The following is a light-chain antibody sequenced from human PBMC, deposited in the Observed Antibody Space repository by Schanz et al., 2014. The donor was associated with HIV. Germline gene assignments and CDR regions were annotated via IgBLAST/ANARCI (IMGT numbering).Light chain of an antibody. Sequence: QSALTQPPSASGSPGQSVTISCTGTSSDVGGYNYVSWYQQHPGKAPKLMIYDVSNRPSGVSNRFSGSKSGNTASLTVSGLQPEDEADYYCSSFAGSNIPWVFGGGTKLTVL. V-gene: IGLV2-8*01. J-gene: IGLJ3*02. CDR1: SSDVGGYNY. CDR2: DVS. CDR3: SSFAGSNIPWV.